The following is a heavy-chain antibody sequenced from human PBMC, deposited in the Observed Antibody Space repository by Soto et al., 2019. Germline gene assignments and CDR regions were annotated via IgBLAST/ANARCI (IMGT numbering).Heavy chain of an antibody. CDR2: ITGSSSYI. Sequence: DVQFVESGGGLVKPGGSLRLSCAASGFIFSSHNMNWVRQAPGKGLEWVSSITGSSSYIFYADSVKGRFTISRDNAKNTVYLQMNSLRAEDTGVYYCARLVASETGYGMDVWGQGTTVTVSS. D-gene: IGHD3-9*01. V-gene: IGHV3-21*06. CDR1: GFIFSSHN. J-gene: IGHJ6*02. CDR3: ARLVASETGYGMDV.